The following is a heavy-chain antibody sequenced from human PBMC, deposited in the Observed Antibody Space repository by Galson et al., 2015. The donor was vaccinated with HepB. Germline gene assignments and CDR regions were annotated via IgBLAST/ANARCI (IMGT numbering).Heavy chain of an antibody. J-gene: IGHJ5*02. D-gene: IGHD3-10*01. CDR2: INPNSGGT. CDR3: ARELDGGGNWFDP. Sequence: SVKVSCKAPGYTFTGYYMHWVRQAPGQGLEWMGWINPNSGGTNYAQKFQGRVTMTRDTSISTAYMELSRLRSDDTAVYYCARELDGGGNWFDPWGQGTLVTVSS. CDR1: GYTFTGYY. V-gene: IGHV1-2*02.